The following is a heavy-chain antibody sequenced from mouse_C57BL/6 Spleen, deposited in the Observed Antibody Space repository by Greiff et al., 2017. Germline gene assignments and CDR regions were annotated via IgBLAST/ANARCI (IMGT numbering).Heavy chain of an antibody. J-gene: IGHJ4*01. CDR1: GFNIKDYY. CDR2: IDPEDGDT. Sequence: VQLQQSGAELVKPGASVKLSCTASGFNIKDYYMHWVKQRTEQGLEWIGRIDPEDGDTKYAPKFQGKATITADTSSNTAYLQLSSLTSEDTAVYYCARQLRLRGRYAMDYWGQGTSVTVSS. CDR3: ARQLRLRGRYAMDY. D-gene: IGHD3-2*02. V-gene: IGHV14-2*01.